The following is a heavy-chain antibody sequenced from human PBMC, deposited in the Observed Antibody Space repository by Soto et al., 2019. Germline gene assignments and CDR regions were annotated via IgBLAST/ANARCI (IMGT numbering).Heavy chain of an antibody. J-gene: IGHJ4*02. Sequence: TLSLTCTVSGGSITSGGYYWSWIRRHPGKGLDWLGYIYDSGSTFYNPSLKSRITLSVDTSKNQFSLKLSSVTVADTAAYFCARNQAGYFYVIDYWGQGTLVTVSS. CDR2: IYDSGST. V-gene: IGHV4-31*03. D-gene: IGHD3-10*02. CDR3: ARNQAGYFYVIDY. CDR1: GGSITSGGYY.